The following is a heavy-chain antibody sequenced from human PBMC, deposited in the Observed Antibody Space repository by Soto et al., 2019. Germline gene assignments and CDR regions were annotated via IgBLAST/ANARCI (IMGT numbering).Heavy chain of an antibody. D-gene: IGHD3-16*02. CDR3: ARVLLSDCVWGSYSSRSFEY. J-gene: IGHJ4*02. CDR1: VCSIISGYYY. Sequence: SSTXSLTCTFSVCSIISGYYYWSWMRQPPGKVLEWIGYIYYSGSTYYNPSLKSRVTISVDTSKNKFSLKLSSVTAAETAVYYCARVLLSDCVWGSYSSRSFEYWGQGTLV. CDR2: IYYSGST. V-gene: IGHV4-30-4*01.